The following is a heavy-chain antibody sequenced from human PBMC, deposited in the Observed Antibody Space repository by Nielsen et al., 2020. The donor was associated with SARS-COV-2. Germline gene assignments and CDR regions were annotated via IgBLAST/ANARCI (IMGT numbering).Heavy chain of an antibody. Sequence: GGSLRLSCAASGFTFSIYSMNWVRQAPGKGLEWVSVIYSGGSTYYADSVKGRFTISRDNAKNSLYLQMNSLRAEDTALYYCAKTRRGYTDTYYFDYWGQGTLVTVSS. D-gene: IGHD5-24*01. V-gene: IGHV3-53*01. CDR3: AKTRRGYTDTYYFDY. CDR2: IYSGGST. J-gene: IGHJ4*02. CDR1: GFTFSIYS.